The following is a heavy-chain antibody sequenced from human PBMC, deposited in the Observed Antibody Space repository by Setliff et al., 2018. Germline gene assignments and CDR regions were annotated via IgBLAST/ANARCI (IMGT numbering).Heavy chain of an antibody. Sequence: PSETLSLTCTVSGGSISSHYWNWIRQPPGKGLEWIGYILYSGSTNYNPSLKSRVTISVDTSKNQFSLKLSSVTAADTAVYYCARGKGLYDYVWGSYRYEDYYYGMDVWGQGTTVTVSS. CDR3: ARGKGLYDYVWGSYRYEDYYYGMDV. CDR1: GGSISSHY. CDR2: ILYSGST. J-gene: IGHJ6*02. D-gene: IGHD3-16*02. V-gene: IGHV4-59*11.